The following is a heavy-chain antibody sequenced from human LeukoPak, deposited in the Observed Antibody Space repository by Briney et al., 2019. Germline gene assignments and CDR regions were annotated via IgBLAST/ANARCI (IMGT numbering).Heavy chain of an antibody. CDR3: ARVGYSGYPSSSYYYYCYGMDV. CDR2: IYTSGST. D-gene: IGHD5-12*01. V-gene: IGHV4-61*02. CDR1: GGSISSGGYY. Sequence: PSETLSLTCTVSGGSISSGGYYWSWIRQPAGKGLEWIGRIYTSGSTNYNPSLKSRVTMSVDTSKNQFSLKLSSVTAADTAVYYCARVGYSGYPSSSYYYYCYGMDVWGQGTTVTVSS. J-gene: IGHJ6*02.